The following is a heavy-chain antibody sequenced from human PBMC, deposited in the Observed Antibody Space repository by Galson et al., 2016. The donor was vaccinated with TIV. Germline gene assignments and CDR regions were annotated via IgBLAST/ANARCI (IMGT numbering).Heavy chain of an antibody. J-gene: IGHJ4*02. V-gene: IGHV1-3*01. Sequence: SVKVSCKASGYTYTNYIMHWVRQAPGQRLEWMGWINAGNGNTKYPQKFQGRVTITRDTSASTAYMELSSLRSEDTAVYYCARDPGYFVYWGQGTLVTVPS. D-gene: IGHD1-1*01. CDR3: ARDPGYFVY. CDR2: INAGNGNT. CDR1: GYTYTNYI.